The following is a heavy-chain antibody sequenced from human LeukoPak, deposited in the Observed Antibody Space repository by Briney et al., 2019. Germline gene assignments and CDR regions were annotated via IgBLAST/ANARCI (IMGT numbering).Heavy chain of an antibody. V-gene: IGHV3-23*01. Sequence: GGSLRLSCAAPGFTFSSYAMSWVRQAPGKGLEWVSAISGSGGSTYYADSVKGRFTISRDNSKNTLYLQMNSLRAEDTAVYYCAKDGGYCSSTSCNPFDYWGQGTLVTVSS. CDR2: ISGSGGST. CDR1: GFTFSSYA. CDR3: AKDGGYCSSTSCNPFDY. J-gene: IGHJ4*02. D-gene: IGHD2-2*03.